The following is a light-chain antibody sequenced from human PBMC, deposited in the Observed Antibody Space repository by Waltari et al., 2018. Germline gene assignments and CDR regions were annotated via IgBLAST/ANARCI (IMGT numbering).Light chain of an antibody. CDR1: QSISTY. Sequence: DFQMTQSPSSLFASVGDRVTITCQASQSISTYLNWYQQKPGKAPNLLIYAASSLQSGVPSRFSCSGSGTDFTLTISSLQPEDFATYYCQQSYSPLTFGGGTKVEIK. V-gene: IGKV1-39*01. J-gene: IGKJ4*01. CDR2: AAS. CDR3: QQSYSPLT.